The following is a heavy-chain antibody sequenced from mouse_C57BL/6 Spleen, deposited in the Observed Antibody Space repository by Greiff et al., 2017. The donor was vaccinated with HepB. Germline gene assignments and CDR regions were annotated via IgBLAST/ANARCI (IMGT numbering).Heavy chain of an antibody. V-gene: IGHV5-4*03. J-gene: IGHJ2*01. D-gene: IGHD4-1*01. CDR3: ARGGLGY. CDR1: GFTFSSYA. Sequence: EVKLMESGGGLVKPGGSLKLSCAASGFTFSSYAMSWVRQTPEKRLEWVATISDGGSYTYYPDNVKGRFTISRDNAKNNLYLQMSHLKSEDTAMYYCARGGLGYWGQGTTLTVSS. CDR2: ISDGGSYT.